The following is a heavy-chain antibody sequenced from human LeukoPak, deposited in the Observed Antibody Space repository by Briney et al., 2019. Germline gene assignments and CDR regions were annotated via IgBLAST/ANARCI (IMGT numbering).Heavy chain of an antibody. J-gene: IGHJ5*02. D-gene: IGHD3-10*01. CDR1: GFTFDYYG. CDR2: INPYGGST. CDR3: AREAYYYGSGSYIYWFDP. Sequence: GLSLRLSCAASGFTFDYYGMSWVRQAPGKGLEWVSGINPYGGSTGYADSVKGRFTISRDNAKNSLYLQMNSLRAEDTALYYCAREAYYYGSGSYIYWFDPWGQGTLVTVSS. V-gene: IGHV3-20*04.